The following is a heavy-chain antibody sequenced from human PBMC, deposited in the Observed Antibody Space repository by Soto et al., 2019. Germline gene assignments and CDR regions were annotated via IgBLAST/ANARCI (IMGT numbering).Heavy chain of an antibody. CDR1: GFTFGSYA. Sequence: EVQLLESGGGLVQPGGSLRLSCAASGFTFGSYAMSWVRQAPGKGLEWVSGILSGSGGRTYYADSVKGRFTISSDNSKSTLYQQMNSLRAEDTAVYYCEKEAHDWQYVRTFGYWGQGTLVTVSS. V-gene: IGHV3-23*01. CDR2: LSGSGGRT. J-gene: IGHJ4*02. CDR3: EKEAHDWQYVRTFGY. D-gene: IGHD3-9*01.